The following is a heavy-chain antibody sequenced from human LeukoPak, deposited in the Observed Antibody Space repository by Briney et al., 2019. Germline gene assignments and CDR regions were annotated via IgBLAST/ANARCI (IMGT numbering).Heavy chain of an antibody. J-gene: IGHJ3*02. Sequence: GGSLRLSCVASGFTFSNYVMSWVRQAPGKGLVWVSRINSDGSSTSYADSVKGRFTISRDNAKNTLYLQMNSLRAEDTAVYYCARDPEIDYYGSGSYVAFDIWGQGTMVTVSS. V-gene: IGHV3-74*01. CDR1: GFTFSNYV. D-gene: IGHD3-10*01. CDR3: ARDPEIDYYGSGSYVAFDI. CDR2: INSDGSST.